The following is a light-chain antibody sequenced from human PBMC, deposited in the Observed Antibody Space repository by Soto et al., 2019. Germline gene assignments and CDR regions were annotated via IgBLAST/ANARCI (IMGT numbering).Light chain of an antibody. Sequence: QSALTQPRSVSGSPGQSVAISFTGTSRDVDAYDFVSWYQHHPGKAPKLIISEVSKRPSGVSHRFSGSQSGNTASLTISGLQAEYEADYFCCSFAGRFYVFGTGTKVTVL. CDR3: CSFAGRFYV. J-gene: IGLJ1*01. CDR2: EVS. CDR1: SRDVDAYDF. V-gene: IGLV2-11*01.